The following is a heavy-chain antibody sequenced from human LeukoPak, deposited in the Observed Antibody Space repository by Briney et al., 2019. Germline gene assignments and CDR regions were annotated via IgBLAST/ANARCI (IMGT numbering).Heavy chain of an antibody. CDR3: ARDRGVGVFDY. J-gene: IGHJ4*02. D-gene: IGHD3-10*01. CDR2: IYHSGST. V-gene: IGHV4-38-2*02. Sequence: KPSETLSLTCTVSGYSISSGYYWGWIRQPPGKGLEWIGSIYHSGSTYYNPSLKSRVTISVDTSKNQFSLKLSSVTAADTAVYYCARDRGVGVFDYWGQGTLATVSS. CDR1: GYSISSGYY.